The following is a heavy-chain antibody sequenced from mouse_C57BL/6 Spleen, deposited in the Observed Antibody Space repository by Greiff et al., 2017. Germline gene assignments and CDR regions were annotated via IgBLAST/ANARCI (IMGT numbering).Heavy chain of an antibody. CDR3: AREYYYGSSPHWYFDV. V-gene: IGHV1-39*01. J-gene: IGHJ1*03. Sequence: EVQLQQSGPELVKPGASVKISCKASGYSFTDYNMTWVKQSNGKSLEWIGVINPNYGTTSYNQKFKGKATLTVDQSSSTAYMQLNSLTSEDSAVYYCAREYYYGSSPHWYFDVWGTGTTVTVSS. CDR1: GYSFTDYN. D-gene: IGHD1-1*01. CDR2: INPNYGTT.